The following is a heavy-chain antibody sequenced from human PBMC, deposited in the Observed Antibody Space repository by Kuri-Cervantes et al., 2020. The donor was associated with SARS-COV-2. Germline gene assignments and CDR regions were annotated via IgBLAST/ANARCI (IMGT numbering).Heavy chain of an antibody. CDR2: IIPIFGTA. CDR3: ARDRRGATRPDAFDI. V-gene: IGHV1-69*13. CDR1: GGTFSSYA. J-gene: IGHJ3*02. D-gene: IGHD3-10*01. Sequence: SVKVSCKASGGTFSSYAISWVRQAPGQGLEWMGGIIPIFGTANYAQKFQGRVTITADESTSTAYMELSSLRSEDTAVYYCARDRRGATRPDAFDIWGQGTRVTVSS.